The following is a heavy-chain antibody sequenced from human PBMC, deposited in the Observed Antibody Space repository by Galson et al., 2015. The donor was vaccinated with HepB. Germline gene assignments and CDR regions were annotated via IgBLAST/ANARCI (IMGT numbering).Heavy chain of an antibody. Sequence: SCKASGYTFTGYYMHWVRQAPGQGLEWMGWINPNSGGTNYAQKFQGWVTMTRDTSISTAYMELSRLRSDDTAVYYCARGGGSLDYYDSSGYYYVGSANAFDIWGQGTMVTVSS. J-gene: IGHJ3*02. CDR1: GYTFTGYY. D-gene: IGHD3-22*01. CDR3: ARGGGSLDYYDSSGYYYVGSANAFDI. CDR2: INPNSGGT. V-gene: IGHV1-2*04.